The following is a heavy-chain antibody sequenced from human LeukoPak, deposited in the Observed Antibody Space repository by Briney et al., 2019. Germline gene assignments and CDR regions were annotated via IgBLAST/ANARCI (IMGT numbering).Heavy chain of an antibody. D-gene: IGHD1-26*01. Sequence: GGSLRLSCAASGFTVSSNYMSWVRQAPGKGLEWVSVIYSGGSTYYADSVKGRFTISRDNSKNTLYLQMNSLRAEDTAVYYCARERKWELPLRGHNWFDPWGQGTLVTVSS. V-gene: IGHV3-66*01. CDR2: IYSGGST. CDR3: ARERKWELPLRGHNWFDP. J-gene: IGHJ5*02. CDR1: GFTVSSNY.